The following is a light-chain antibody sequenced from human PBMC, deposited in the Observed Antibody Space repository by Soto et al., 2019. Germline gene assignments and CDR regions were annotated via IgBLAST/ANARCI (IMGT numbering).Light chain of an antibody. CDR2: DAS. Sequence: DIQMTQSPSTXSASVGDRVTITXRASQSISNWLAWYQQKQGKAPKLLIYDASSLESGVPSRFSGSGSGTEFTLTISSLQPDDFATYYCQQYSIYPWTFGQGTKVDI. V-gene: IGKV1-5*01. CDR1: QSISNW. CDR3: QQYSIYPWT. J-gene: IGKJ1*01.